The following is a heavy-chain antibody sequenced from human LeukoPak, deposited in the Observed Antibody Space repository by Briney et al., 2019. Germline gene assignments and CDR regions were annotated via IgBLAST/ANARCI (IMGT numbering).Heavy chain of an antibody. D-gene: IGHD2-21*02. J-gene: IGHJ3*02. CDR3: ARGGMTAIRNDPLDI. CDR1: GFTLSTHD. CDR2: ICISSKYI. V-gene: IGHV3-21*01. Sequence: GGSLRLSCAASGFTLSTHDMAWVRQAPGKGLKWVASICISSKYIYYADSVKGRFTVSRDNAKNSLYLQMNSLGVEDTAVYFCARGGMTAIRNDPLDIWGQGTMVTVSS.